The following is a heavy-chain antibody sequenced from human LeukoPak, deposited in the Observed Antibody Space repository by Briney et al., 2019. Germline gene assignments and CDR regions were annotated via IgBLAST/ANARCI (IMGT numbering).Heavy chain of an antibody. J-gene: IGHJ6*02. Sequence: SETLSLTCTVSGGSINSTSYYWGWIRQPPGKGLEWIGIIYYSGSANYNPSLKSRVTMSADTSKNQFSLKLSSVTAADTALYYCARYRSRLGGMDVWGQGTTVTVSS. CDR2: IYYSGSA. CDR1: GGSINSTSYY. V-gene: IGHV4-39*01. CDR3: ARYRSRLGGMDV. D-gene: IGHD3-16*01.